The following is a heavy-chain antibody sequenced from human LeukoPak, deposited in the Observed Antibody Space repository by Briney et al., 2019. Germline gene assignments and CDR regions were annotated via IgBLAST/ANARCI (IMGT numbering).Heavy chain of an antibody. J-gene: IGHJ5*02. CDR2: IYYNGGT. V-gene: IGHV4-59*01. D-gene: IGHD6-19*01. CDR1: GGSITSYY. Sequence: PSETLSLTCTVSGGSITSYYWSWIRQPPGKGLDWIGYIYYNGGTNYNPSLKSRVTISVDTSKNQFSPKLSSVTAADTAVYYCARDRASSGWYGVGFDPWGQGTLVTVSS. CDR3: ARDRASSGWYGVGFDP.